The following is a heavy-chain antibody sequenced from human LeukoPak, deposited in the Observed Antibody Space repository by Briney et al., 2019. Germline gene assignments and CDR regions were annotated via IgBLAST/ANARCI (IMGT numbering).Heavy chain of an antibody. J-gene: IGHJ4*02. CDR1: EFTSSRHW. V-gene: IGHV3-7*01. CDR2: IRQDGNEE. CDR3: ARLLGQAAIYDL. D-gene: IGHD2-15*01. Sequence: GGSLRLSFAASEFTSSRHWMSWGRQAPGKGLEGVASIRQDGNEEYHVASVKGRFFIARDNAKDSLSLQMISLRAEDTAMYYCARLLGQAAIYDLWGQGTLVTVSS.